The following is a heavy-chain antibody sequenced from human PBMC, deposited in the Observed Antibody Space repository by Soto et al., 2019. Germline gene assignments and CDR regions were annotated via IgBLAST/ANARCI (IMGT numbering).Heavy chain of an antibody. CDR1: GGTFSSYA. V-gene: IGHV1-69*13. D-gene: IGHD2-15*01. CDR2: IIPIFGTA. CDR3: ARDTTGTVVAATYFDY. J-gene: IGHJ4*02. Sequence: SVKVSCKASGGTFSSYAISWVRQAPGQGLEWMGGIIPIFGTANYAQKFQGRVTITADESTSTAYMELSSLRSEDTAVYYCARDTTGTVVAATYFDYWGQGTLVTVSS.